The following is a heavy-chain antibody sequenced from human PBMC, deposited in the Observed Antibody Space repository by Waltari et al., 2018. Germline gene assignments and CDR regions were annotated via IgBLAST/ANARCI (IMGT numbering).Heavy chain of an antibody. V-gene: IGHV3-72*01. CDR2: TRNKANSYTT. CDR3: LARDYGRLVGIDY. D-gene: IGHD4-17*01. CDR1: GFTFSDCY. Sequence: EVQLVESGGGLVQPGGSLRLSCVASGFTFSDCYMDWVRPAPGKGLEWVGRTRNKANSYTTEYGASVKGRFTISRDDSKNSFYLQMNSLKTEDTAVYYCLARDYGRLVGIDYWGQGTLVTVSS. J-gene: IGHJ4*02.